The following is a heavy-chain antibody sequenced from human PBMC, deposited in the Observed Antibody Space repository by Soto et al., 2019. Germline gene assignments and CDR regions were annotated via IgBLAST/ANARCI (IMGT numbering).Heavy chain of an antibody. J-gene: IGHJ6*02. CDR1: GGSISSSSYY. D-gene: IGHD3-10*01. CDR3: ARDQVTDAYFYDGMDV. CDR2: IYYSGST. V-gene: IGHV4-39*07. Sequence: SETLSLTCTVSGGSISSSSYYWGWIRQPPGKGLEWIGSIYYSGSTYYNPSLKSRVTISVDTSKNQFSLKLSSVTAADAALYYCARDQVTDAYFYDGMDVWGQGTTVTVSS.